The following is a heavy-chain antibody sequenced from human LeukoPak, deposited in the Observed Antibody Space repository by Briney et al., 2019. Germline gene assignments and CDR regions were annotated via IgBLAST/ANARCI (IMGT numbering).Heavy chain of an antibody. V-gene: IGHV3-7*01. J-gene: IGHJ4*02. CDR2: IKEDGSDK. D-gene: IGHD4-11*01. CDR1: GFTFNNYW. Sequence: PGGSLRLSCAASGFTFNNYWMKWVRQAPGKGLEWVASIKEDGSDKYYVDSVKGRFSISRDNAKNSLYLQMNSLRTEDTAVYYCAKGGHYNFDYWGQGTLVTVSS. CDR3: AKGGHYNFDY.